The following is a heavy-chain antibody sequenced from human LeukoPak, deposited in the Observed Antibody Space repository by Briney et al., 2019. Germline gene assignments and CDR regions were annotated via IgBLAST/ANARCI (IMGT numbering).Heavy chain of an antibody. CDR3: ARDLGYDSSGYYYYYYGMDV. J-gene: IGHJ6*02. CDR1: GYTFTSYY. CDR2: INPSGGST. Sequence: ASVKVSCKASGYTFTSYYMHWVRQAPGQGLEWMGTINPSGGSTSYAQKFQGRVTMTRDTSTSTVYMELSSLRSEDTAVYYCARDLGYDSSGYYYYYYGMDVWGQGTRSPSP. V-gene: IGHV1-46*01. D-gene: IGHD3-22*01.